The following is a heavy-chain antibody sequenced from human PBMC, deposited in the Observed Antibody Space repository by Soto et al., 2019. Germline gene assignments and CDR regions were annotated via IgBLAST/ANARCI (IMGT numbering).Heavy chain of an antibody. CDR3: ARGASGYISSWYYFDY. CDR1: GFTFTDYA. V-gene: IGHV3-23*01. CDR2: ISGIGGST. Sequence: GSLRLSCAASGFTFTDYALSWVRQAPGKGLEWVATISGIGGSTYLADSVKGRLSISRDNSKNTVSLLMNSLRAEDTAVYFCARGASGYISSWYYFDYWGRGTLVTVSS. D-gene: IGHD6-13*01. J-gene: IGHJ4*02.